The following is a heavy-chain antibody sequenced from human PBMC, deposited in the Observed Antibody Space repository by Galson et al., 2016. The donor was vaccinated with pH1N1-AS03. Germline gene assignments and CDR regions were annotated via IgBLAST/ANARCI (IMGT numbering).Heavy chain of an antibody. CDR1: SGYV. CDR3: TAGHYTNF. Sequence: SLRLSCAASSGYVMNWVRQAPGKGLEWVSGISVSGSDTYYVDSVKGRFTISRDNSKNTLFLQMDSLRAEDTALYYFTAGHYTNFWGQGTLVTVSS. V-gene: IGHV3-23*01. D-gene: IGHD3-3*01. J-gene: IGHJ4*01. CDR2: ISVSGSDT.